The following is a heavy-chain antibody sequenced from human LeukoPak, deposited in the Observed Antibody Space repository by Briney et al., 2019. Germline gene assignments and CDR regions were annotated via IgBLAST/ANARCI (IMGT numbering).Heavy chain of an antibody. CDR1: GYTFTSYX. V-gene: IGHV1-18*01. CDR2: XXXXXXNT. J-gene: IGHJ4*02. D-gene: IGHD3-3*01. Sequence: ASVKVSCKASGYTFTSYXISWVRQAPGQGXXXXXXXXXXXXNTNYAQKLXXXXXMTXXTSTSTAYMELRSLRSDDTAVYYCXXXXXQYYDFWSGYLTQSFDYWGQGTLVTVSS. CDR3: XXXXXQYYDFWSGYLTQSFDY.